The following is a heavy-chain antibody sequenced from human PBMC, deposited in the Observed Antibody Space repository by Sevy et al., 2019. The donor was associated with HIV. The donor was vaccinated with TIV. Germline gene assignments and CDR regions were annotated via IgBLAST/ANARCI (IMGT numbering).Heavy chain of an antibody. V-gene: IGHV1-8*01. CDR1: GYTFTSYD. J-gene: IGHJ6*02. Sequence: GAVKVSCKASGYTFTSYDINWVRQATRQGLERTGWMNPNSRNTGYAQKFQGRVTMTRNSSISTAYMELSVLRSEDTAVYYCARTRDGRGSRSPIINYYYYGMDVWGQGTTVPVSS. CDR2: MNPNSRNT. CDR3: ARTRDGRGSRSPIINYYYYGMDV. D-gene: IGHD3-10*01.